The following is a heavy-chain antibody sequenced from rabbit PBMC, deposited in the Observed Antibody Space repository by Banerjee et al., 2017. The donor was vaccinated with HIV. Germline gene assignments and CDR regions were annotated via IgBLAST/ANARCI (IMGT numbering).Heavy chain of an antibody. CDR3: ARHVHFVGSDL. CDR2: IYPGSDST. D-gene: IGHD3-1*01. CDR1: GFSSSSGYY. J-gene: IGHJ6*01. Sequence: QSLEESGGGLVKPGASLTLTCTASGFSSSSGYYICWVRQAPGKGLEWIACIYPGSDSTWYASWAKGRFTISKTSSTTVTLQMTSLTAADTATYFCARHVHFVGSDLWGQGTLVTVS. V-gene: IGHV1S40*01.